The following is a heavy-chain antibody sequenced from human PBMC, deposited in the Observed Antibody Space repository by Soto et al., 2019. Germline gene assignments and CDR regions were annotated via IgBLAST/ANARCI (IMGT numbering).Heavy chain of an antibody. V-gene: IGHV4-38-2*01. Sequence: SETLSLTCAVSGFYISSGYYWGWIRQPPGKGLEWIGSIYHSGTTYYYPSFERRVAISVDTSKNQFSLKLTSVTAADTAIYFCARLVYDTRLNYMYFDFWGQGTLVTVSS. CDR1: GFYISSGYY. CDR3: ARLVYDTRLNYMYFDF. J-gene: IGHJ4*02. CDR2: IYHSGTT. D-gene: IGHD3-10*01.